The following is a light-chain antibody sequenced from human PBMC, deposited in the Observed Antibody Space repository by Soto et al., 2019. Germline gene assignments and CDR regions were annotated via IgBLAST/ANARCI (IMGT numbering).Light chain of an antibody. CDR1: DIEDKS. CDR2: DDS. Sequence: SYELTQPPSVSVAPGRTARITCGGSDIEDKSVHWYQQKPGQAPLLVVNDDSVRPSGIPERFSGSNSGNRATLTISSVEAGDEADYYCQVWDSSSDHWVFGGGTKLTVL. J-gene: IGLJ3*02. CDR3: QVWDSSSDHWV. V-gene: IGLV3-21*02.